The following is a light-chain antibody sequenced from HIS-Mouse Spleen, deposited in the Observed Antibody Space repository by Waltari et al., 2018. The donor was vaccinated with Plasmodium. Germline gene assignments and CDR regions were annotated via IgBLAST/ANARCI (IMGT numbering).Light chain of an antibody. CDR3: QAWDSSTVV. J-gene: IGLJ2*01. V-gene: IGLV3-1*01. Sequence: SYELTQPPSVSVSPGQTASITCSGDNLGDRYACWYQQKPGPSPVLVIHQDSKRPSGIPERFSGSNSGNTATLTISGTQAMDEADYYCQAWDSSTVVFGGGTKLTVL. CDR1: NLGDRY. CDR2: QDS.